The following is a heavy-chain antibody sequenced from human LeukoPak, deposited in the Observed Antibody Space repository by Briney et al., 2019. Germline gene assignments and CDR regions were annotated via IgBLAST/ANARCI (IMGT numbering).Heavy chain of an antibody. CDR2: ITSSSSYI. V-gene: IGHV3-21*01. J-gene: IGHJ6*02. CDR3: ARDLVVVTGIPGYYYGMDV. Sequence: GGSLRLSCAASGYTFSRHSMNWVHQAPGKGLQWVSSITSSSSYIFYADSVEGRFTISRDNAKNALYLQMSSLRAEDTAVYYCARDLVVVTGIPGYYYGMDVWGQGTTVTVSS. CDR1: GYTFSRHS. D-gene: IGHD2-21*02.